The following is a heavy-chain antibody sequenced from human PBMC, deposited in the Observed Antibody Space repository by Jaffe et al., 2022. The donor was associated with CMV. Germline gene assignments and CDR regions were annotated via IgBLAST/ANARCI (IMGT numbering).Heavy chain of an antibody. CDR1: GFTFSSYG. J-gene: IGHJ6*02. CDR3: AREFIAVAAIHFGRGMDV. V-gene: IGHV3-33*01. D-gene: IGHD6-19*01. CDR2: IWYDGSNK. Sequence: QVQLVESGGGVVQPGRSLRLSCAASGFTFSSYGMHWVRQAPGKGLEWVAVIWYDGSNKYYADSVKGRFTISRDNSKNTLYLQMNSLRAEDTAVYYCAREFIAVAAIHFGRGMDVWGQGTTVTVSS.